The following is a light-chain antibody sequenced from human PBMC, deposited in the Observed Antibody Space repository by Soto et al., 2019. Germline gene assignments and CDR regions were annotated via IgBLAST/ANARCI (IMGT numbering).Light chain of an antibody. Sequence: DIQMTQSPSSLSASVGDRVTITCRASQSISNYLNWYQQKPGKAPKLLIYAASSMQSGVPSRFSGSGSETDFTLTISSLQPDDSATYYCQRSFSPLWMFGQGTKVEV. CDR3: QRSFSPLWM. V-gene: IGKV1-39*01. CDR1: QSISNY. J-gene: IGKJ1*01. CDR2: AAS.